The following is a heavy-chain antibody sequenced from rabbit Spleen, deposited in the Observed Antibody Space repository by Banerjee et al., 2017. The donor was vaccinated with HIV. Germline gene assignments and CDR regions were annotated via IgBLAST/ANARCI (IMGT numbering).Heavy chain of an antibody. Sequence: QQQLVESGGGLVKPGASLTLTCKASGIDFSNAGIGWVRQAPGKGLEWIGIIDVGEGNTDYASWVNGRFTISSDNAQNTVDLQMSGLTAADTATYFCAREWANSDSFNLWGPGTLVTVS. D-gene: IGHD1-1*01. CDR3: AREWANSDSFNL. CDR1: GIDFSNAG. CDR2: IDVGEGNT. V-gene: IGHV1S47*01. J-gene: IGHJ4*01.